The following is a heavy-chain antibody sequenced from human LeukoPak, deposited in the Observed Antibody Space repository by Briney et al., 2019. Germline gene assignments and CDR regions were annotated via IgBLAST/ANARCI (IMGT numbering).Heavy chain of an antibody. Sequence: SETLSLTCTVSGGSISSGGYYWSWIRQHPGKGLEWIGYIYYSGSTYYNPSLKSRVTISVDTSKNQFSLKLSSVTAADTAVYYCARRVSEVEPTLRSGENWFDPWGQGTLVTVSS. CDR2: IYYSGST. V-gene: IGHV4-31*03. CDR3: ARRVSEVEPTLRSGENWFDP. CDR1: GGSISSGGYY. J-gene: IGHJ5*02. D-gene: IGHD1-26*01.